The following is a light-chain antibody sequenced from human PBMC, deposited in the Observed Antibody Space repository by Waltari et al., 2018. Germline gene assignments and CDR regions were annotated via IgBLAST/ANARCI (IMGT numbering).Light chain of an antibody. J-gene: IGLJ1*01. Sequence: QTVLTQPPSASGTPGQSIVISCSGSSSNIGDNTVTWYQQVPGMAPKLLIYGTRERPSGVSNRLSGSKSGTSASLAISALQPEDEADYYCAAWDDSLNGPVFGTGTKVTVL. CDR2: GTR. V-gene: IGLV1-44*01. CDR3: AAWDDSLNGPV. CDR1: SSNIGDNT.